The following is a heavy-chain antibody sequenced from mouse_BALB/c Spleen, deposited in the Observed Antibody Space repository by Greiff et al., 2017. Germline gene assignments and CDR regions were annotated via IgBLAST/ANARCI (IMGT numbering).Heavy chain of an antibody. V-gene: IGHV1-14*01. Sequence: EVHLVESGPELVKPGASVKMSCKASGYTFTSYVMHWVKQKPGQGLEWIGYINPYNDGTKYNEKFKGKATLTSDKSSSTAYMELSSLTSEDSAVYYCARGALDSWFAYWGQGTLVTVSA. J-gene: IGHJ3*01. CDR3: ARGALDSWFAY. CDR1: GYTFTSYV. D-gene: IGHD3-1*01. CDR2: INPYNDGT.